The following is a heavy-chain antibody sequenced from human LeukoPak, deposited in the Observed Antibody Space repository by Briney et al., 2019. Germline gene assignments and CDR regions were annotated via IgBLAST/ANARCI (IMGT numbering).Heavy chain of an antibody. CDR1: GFTFTGYW. J-gene: IGHJ4*02. CDR2: IKQDGTEK. V-gene: IGHV3-7*01. CDR3: ARDRVDFWSGPEDY. Sequence: GGSLRLSCAASGFTFTGYWMSWVRQAPGKGLEWVANIKQDGTEKYYVDSVKGRFTISRDNAKNSLYLQMNSLRAEDTAVYYCARDRVDFWSGPEDYWGQGTLVTVSS. D-gene: IGHD3-3*01.